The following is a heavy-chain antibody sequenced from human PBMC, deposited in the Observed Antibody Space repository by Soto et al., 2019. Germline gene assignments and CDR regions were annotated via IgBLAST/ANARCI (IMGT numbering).Heavy chain of an antibody. D-gene: IGHD2-2*01. V-gene: IGHV1-18*01. CDR1: GYTFTSYG. CDR2: ISAYNGNT. CDR3: AREIVVVPAAEYSSSAGPDYGMDV. J-gene: IGHJ6*02. Sequence: ASVKVSCKASGYTFTSYGISWVRQAPGQGLEWMGWISAYNGNTNYAQKLQGRVTMTTDTSTSTAYMELRSLRSDDTAVYYCAREIVVVPAAEYSSSAGPDYGMDVWGQGTTVTVSS.